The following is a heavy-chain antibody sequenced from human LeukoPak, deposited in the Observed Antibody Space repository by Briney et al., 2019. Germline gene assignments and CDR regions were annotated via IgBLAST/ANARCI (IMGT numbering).Heavy chain of an antibody. Sequence: PGGSLRLSCAASGFTFTSYAMTWVRQAPGKGLEWVSRISGSGGSKYYADSVKGRFTISRDDSKNTVYLQMNSLRAEDTAVYYCAKDVNIGYSSAPYYFDYWGQGTLVTVSS. CDR2: ISGSGGSK. J-gene: IGHJ4*02. CDR3: AKDVNIGYSSAPYYFDY. D-gene: IGHD6-19*01. V-gene: IGHV3-23*01. CDR1: GFTFTSYA.